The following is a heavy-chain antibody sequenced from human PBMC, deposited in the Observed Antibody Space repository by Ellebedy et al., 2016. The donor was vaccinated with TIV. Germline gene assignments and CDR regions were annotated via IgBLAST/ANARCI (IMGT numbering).Heavy chain of an antibody. CDR2: ISSSSSYI. J-gene: IGHJ6*03. V-gene: IGHV3-21*01. CDR1: GFTFSSYS. Sequence: GESLKISXAASGFTFSSYSMNWVRQAPGKGLEWVSSISSSSSYIYYVDSVKGRFTISRDNAKNSLYLQMNSLRAEDTAVYYCARGDTYYDFWSGYYTDYYYYYMDVWGKGTTVTVSS. CDR3: ARGDTYYDFWSGYYTDYYYYYMDV. D-gene: IGHD3-3*01.